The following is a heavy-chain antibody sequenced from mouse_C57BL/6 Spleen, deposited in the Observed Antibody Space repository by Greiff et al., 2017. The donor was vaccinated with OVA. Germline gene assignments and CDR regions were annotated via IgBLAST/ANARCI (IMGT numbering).Heavy chain of an antibody. CDR3: ARRITTVVDFDY. CDR1: GYAFSSSW. J-gene: IGHJ2*01. D-gene: IGHD1-1*01. Sequence: VKLQQSGPELVKPGASVKISCKASGYAFSSSWMNWVKQRPGKGLEWIGRIYPGDGDTNYNGKFKGKATLTADKSSSTAYMQLSSLTSEDSAVYFCARRITTVVDFDYWGQGTTLTVSS. V-gene: IGHV1-82*01. CDR2: IYPGDGDT.